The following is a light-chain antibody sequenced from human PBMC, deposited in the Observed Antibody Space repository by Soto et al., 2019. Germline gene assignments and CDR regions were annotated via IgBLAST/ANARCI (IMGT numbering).Light chain of an antibody. CDR1: KSVSSSY. Sequence: EIVLTQSPGTLSLSPGERATLSCRASKSVSSSYLAWYQQKPGQAPRLLIYGASTRATGIPDRFSGSGSGTDFTLTISRLEREDFAMYYCQQYGSSPRTFGQGTKVEIK. CDR3: QQYGSSPRT. CDR2: GAS. V-gene: IGKV3-20*01. J-gene: IGKJ1*01.